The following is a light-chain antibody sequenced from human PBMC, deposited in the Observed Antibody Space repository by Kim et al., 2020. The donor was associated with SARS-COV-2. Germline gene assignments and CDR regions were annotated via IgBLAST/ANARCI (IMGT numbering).Light chain of an antibody. J-gene: IGLJ1*01. CDR2: HRV. Sequence: VSPGQTASLTCSGDKLGSKDVSWYQQRPGQSPVLVIYHRVKRPSGIPERFSGSNSGNTATLTISGTQPTDEADYYCQAWDSNTRIFGSGTKVTVL. V-gene: IGLV3-1*01. CDR3: QAWDSNTRI. CDR1: KLGSKD.